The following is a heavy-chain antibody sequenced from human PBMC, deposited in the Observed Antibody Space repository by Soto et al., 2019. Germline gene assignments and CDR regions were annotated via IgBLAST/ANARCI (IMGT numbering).Heavy chain of an antibody. D-gene: IGHD3-16*02. J-gene: IGHJ4*02. Sequence: QVQLVESGGSVVQPGRSLRLSCEASGFTFTSYAMHWVRQAPGKGLEWVAVISYDGINEYYADSVKGRFTISRDNSKNRLLLQLSSFGVENTAVYYGARDRLRLGQLSLIGYFDYRGQGSLVTVS. CDR2: ISYDGINE. V-gene: IGHV3-30*15. CDR3: ARDRLRLGQLSLIGYFDY. CDR1: GFTFTSYA.